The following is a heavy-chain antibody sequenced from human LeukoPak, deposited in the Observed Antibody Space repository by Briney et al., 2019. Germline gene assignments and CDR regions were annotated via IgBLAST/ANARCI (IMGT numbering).Heavy chain of an antibody. CDR1: GGSFSGYY. Sequence: SETRSLTCAVYGGSFSGYYWSWIRQPPGKGLEWIGEINHSGSTNYNPTLKSRVTISVDTSKNQFSLKLSSVTAADTAVYYCARRVGRNGHFDYWGQGTLVTVSS. V-gene: IGHV4-34*01. CDR2: INHSGST. CDR3: ARRVGRNGHFDY. D-gene: IGHD1-1*01. J-gene: IGHJ4*02.